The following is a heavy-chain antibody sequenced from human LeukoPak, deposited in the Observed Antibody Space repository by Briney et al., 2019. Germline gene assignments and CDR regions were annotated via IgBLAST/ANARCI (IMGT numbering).Heavy chain of an antibody. CDR1: GASISSGNYY. V-gene: IGHV4-39*01. Sequence: SETLSLTCSVSGASISSGNYYWGWIRQAPGKGLEWIVSISNAGVTYHNPSLKSRVTISVDTSKNQFSLKLTSVTAADTAVYYCVRHAESGFGELAFHYGGQGTLVAVSS. CDR2: ISNAGVT. CDR3: VRHAESGFGELAFHY. J-gene: IGHJ4*02. D-gene: IGHD3-10*01.